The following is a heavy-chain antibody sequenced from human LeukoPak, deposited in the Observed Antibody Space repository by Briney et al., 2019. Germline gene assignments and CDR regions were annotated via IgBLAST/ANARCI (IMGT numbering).Heavy chain of an antibody. J-gene: IGHJ4*02. Sequence: GASLRLSCAASGFTFSRYSMNWVRQPPGKGLVWVSQICTDETTIRYADSVKGRFTISRDNAKNTLYLQMSSLRVEDTAVYYCVRGVPVTPGIDYWGQGTLVTVSS. CDR3: VRGVPVTPGIDY. CDR2: ICTDETTI. CDR1: GFTFSRYS. D-gene: IGHD2-2*01. V-gene: IGHV3-74*01.